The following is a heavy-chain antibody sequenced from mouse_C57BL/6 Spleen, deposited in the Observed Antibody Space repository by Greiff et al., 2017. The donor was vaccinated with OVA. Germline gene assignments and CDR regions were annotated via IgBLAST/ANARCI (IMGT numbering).Heavy chain of an antibody. D-gene: IGHD1-1*01. CDR1: GYTFTSYW. Sequence: QVQLQQSGAELVKPGASVKLSCKASGYTFTSYWMHWVKQRPGQGLEWIGMIHPNSGSTNYNEKFKSKAALTVDKSSSTAYMQLSSLTSEDSAVYYCARQDCGNFDYWGQGTTLTVSS. V-gene: IGHV1-64*01. CDR3: ARQDCGNFDY. CDR2: IHPNSGST. J-gene: IGHJ2*01.